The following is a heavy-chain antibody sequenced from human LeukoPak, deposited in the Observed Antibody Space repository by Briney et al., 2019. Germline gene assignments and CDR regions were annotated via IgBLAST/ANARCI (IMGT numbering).Heavy chain of an antibody. CDR3: ARDWGGYCSSTSCPKMDV. CDR2: IKQEGSEK. Sequence: PGGSLRLSCAASGFTFSSYWMSWVRQAPGKGLEGVANIKQEGSEKYYVDSVKGRFTISRDNAKNSLYLQMNSLRAEDTAVYYCARDWGGYCSSTSCPKMDVWGKGTTVTVSS. J-gene: IGHJ6*04. D-gene: IGHD2-2*01. V-gene: IGHV3-7*01. CDR1: GFTFSSYW.